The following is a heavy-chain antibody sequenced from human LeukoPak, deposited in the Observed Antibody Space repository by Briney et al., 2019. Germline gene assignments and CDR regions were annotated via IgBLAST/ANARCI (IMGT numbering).Heavy chain of an antibody. V-gene: IGHV4-4*07. J-gene: IGHJ4*02. CDR2: IYTSGST. D-gene: IGHD6-13*01. CDR1: GGSISSFY. Sequence: SETLSLTCTVSGGSISSFYWGWIRQPAGKGLEWIGRIYTSGSTNYNPSLNSRVTMSVDTSKNQFSLKLSSVTAADTAVYYCARDVVAAAGTWDYWGQGTLVTVSS. CDR3: ARDVVAAAGTWDY.